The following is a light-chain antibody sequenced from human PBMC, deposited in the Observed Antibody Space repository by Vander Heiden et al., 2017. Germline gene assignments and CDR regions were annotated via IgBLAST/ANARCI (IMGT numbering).Light chain of an antibody. CDR2: EGS. CDR3: CSYAGSSSWV. V-gene: IGLV2-23*01. Sequence: QSALPSPASLSGSPGQSLTISCTGTSSDVGSYNLVSWYQQHPGKAPKLMIYEGSKRPSGVSNRFSGSKSGNTASLTISGLQAEDEADYYCCSYAGSSSWVFGGGTKLTVL. CDR1: SSDVGSYNL. J-gene: IGLJ3*02.